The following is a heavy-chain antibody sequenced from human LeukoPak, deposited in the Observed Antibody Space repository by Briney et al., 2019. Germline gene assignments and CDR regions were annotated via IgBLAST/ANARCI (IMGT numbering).Heavy chain of an antibody. Sequence: SETLSLTCTVSGGSISSSDYYWGWIRQPPGKGLEWIGSIFRSGTTYYNPSLKTRLSISHDTSKNQFSLRLSSVTAADTAVYYCATHGGGYDIMIGYYFDDYWGQGTLVRVSS. CDR2: IFRSGTT. V-gene: IGHV4-39*01. CDR1: GGSISSSDYY. D-gene: IGHD3-9*01. CDR3: ATHGGGYDIMIGYYFDDY. J-gene: IGHJ4*02.